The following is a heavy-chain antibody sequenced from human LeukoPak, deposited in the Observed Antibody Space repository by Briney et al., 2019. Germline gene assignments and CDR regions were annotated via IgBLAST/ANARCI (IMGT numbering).Heavy chain of an antibody. CDR1: GFSFVNHW. V-gene: IGHV3-7*03. Sequence: GGSLRLSCAASGFSFVNHWMSWVRQAPGKGLEWLANIKQDGSETYYLDSVKGRFTVSRDNAKNSLYPQMNTLRAEDTAVYYCAKDPGGVAAPKRYYFDYWGQGTLVTVSS. CDR2: IKQDGSET. CDR3: AKDPGGVAAPKRYYFDY. D-gene: IGHD3-10*01. J-gene: IGHJ4*02.